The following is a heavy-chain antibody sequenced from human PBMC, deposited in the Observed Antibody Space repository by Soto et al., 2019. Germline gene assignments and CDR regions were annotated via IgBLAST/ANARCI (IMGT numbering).Heavy chain of an antibody. Sequence: EVQLVESGGGLVKPGGSLRLSCAASGFTFSSYSMNWVRQAPGKGLEWVSSISSSSSYIYYADSVKGRFTISRDNAKNSRYLQMNSLRAEDTAVYYCARYYDFWSGYYYYYYYMDVWGKGTTVTVSS. D-gene: IGHD3-3*01. J-gene: IGHJ6*03. CDR1: GFTFSSYS. V-gene: IGHV3-21*01. CDR3: ARYYDFWSGYYYYYYYMDV. CDR2: ISSSSSYI.